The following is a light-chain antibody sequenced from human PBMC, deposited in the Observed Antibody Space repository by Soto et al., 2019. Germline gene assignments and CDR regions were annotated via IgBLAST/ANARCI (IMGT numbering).Light chain of an antibody. CDR2: GAS. CDR1: QSVSSN. Sequence: EIVMAQSPGTLSVSPGERATLSCRASQSVSSNLAWYQQKPGQAPRLLLYGASTRATGIPARFSGSGSGTDFTLTISSLQFEDFAVYYCQDYNNWPPWTFGQGTKVEIK. V-gene: IGKV3-15*01. CDR3: QDYNNWPPWT. J-gene: IGKJ1*01.